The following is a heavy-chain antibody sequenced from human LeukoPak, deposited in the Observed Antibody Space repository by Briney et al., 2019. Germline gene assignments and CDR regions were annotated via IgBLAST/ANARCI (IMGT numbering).Heavy chain of an antibody. J-gene: IGHJ4*02. D-gene: IGHD3-10*01. V-gene: IGHV1-69*13. CDR2: IIPIFGTA. CDR1: GGTFSSYA. Sequence: ASVKVSCKASGGTFSSYAISWVRQAPGQGLEWMGGIIPIFGTANYAQKFQGRVTITADESTSTAYMELSSLRSEDTAMYYCARHTMVRDPFDYWGQGTLVTVSS. CDR3: ARHTMVRDPFDY.